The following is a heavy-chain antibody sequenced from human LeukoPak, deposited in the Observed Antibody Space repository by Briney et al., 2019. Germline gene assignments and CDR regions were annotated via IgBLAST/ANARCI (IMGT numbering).Heavy chain of an antibody. D-gene: IGHD6-13*01. J-gene: IGHJ4*02. CDR1: GGSISIYY. Sequence: SETLSLTCTVSGGSISIYYWSWIRQPPGKGLEWIGYIYYSRSPKYSPFLKSRVTISVDKSKNQFALKLSSVTAADTAVYYCARHSSSWSAHYFDDWGQGTLVTVSS. V-gene: IGHV4-59*08. CDR2: IYYSRSP. CDR3: ARHSSSWSAHYFDD.